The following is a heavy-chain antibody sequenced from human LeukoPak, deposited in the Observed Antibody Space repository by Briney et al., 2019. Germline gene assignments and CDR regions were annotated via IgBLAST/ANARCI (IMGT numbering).Heavy chain of an antibody. J-gene: IGHJ4*02. Sequence: PSETLSLTCTVSGGSISSGDYYWSWIRQPAGKGLEWIGRIYTSGSTNYNPSLKSRVTISVDTSKNQFSLKLSSVTAADTAVYYCARGPPEDGSGSYYDYWGQGTLVTVSS. D-gene: IGHD3-10*01. CDR2: IYTSGST. CDR1: GGSISSGDYY. V-gene: IGHV4-61*02. CDR3: ARGPPEDGSGSYYDY.